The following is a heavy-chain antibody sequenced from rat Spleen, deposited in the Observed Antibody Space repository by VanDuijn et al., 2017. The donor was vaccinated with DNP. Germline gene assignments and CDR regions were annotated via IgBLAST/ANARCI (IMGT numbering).Heavy chain of an antibody. Sequence: EVQLVESGGDLVRPGRSLKLSCVASGFTFNSYWMTWIRQVSGKGLDWVASITSTGGTTYYPDSVKGRFTISRDNAKSTLYLQINSLRSEDMATYYCARHVLPLRVWDYWGQGVMVTVSS. V-gene: IGHV5-31*01. J-gene: IGHJ2*01. CDR3: ARHVLPLRVWDY. D-gene: IGHD1-4*01. CDR2: ITSTGGTT. CDR1: GFTFNSYW.